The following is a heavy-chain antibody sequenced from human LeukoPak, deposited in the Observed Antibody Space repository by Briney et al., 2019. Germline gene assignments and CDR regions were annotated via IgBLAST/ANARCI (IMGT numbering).Heavy chain of an antibody. V-gene: IGHV4-59*12. CDR2: IYYSGST. J-gene: IGHJ4*02. CDR3: ARGRDLLWFGEPTLDY. Sequence: SETLSLTCTVSGGSISSYYWSWIRQPPGKGLEWIGYIYYSGSTNYNPSLKSRVTISVDTSKNQFSLKLSSVTAADTAVYYCARGRDLLWFGEPTLDYWGQGTLVTVSS. CDR1: GGSISSYY. D-gene: IGHD3-10*01.